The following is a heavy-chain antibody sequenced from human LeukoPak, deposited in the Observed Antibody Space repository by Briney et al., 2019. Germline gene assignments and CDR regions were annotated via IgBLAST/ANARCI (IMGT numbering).Heavy chain of an antibody. CDR3: ATVAVIRGVTYFDY. CDR2: LFYSGST. V-gene: IGHV4-59*01. D-gene: IGHD3-10*01. Sequence: PSETLSFTCTVSGGSISSYYWSWIRQPPGKGLEWIAYLFYSGSTDYNPSLESRVTISVDTSKNQFSLKLRSVTAADTAVYYCATVAVIRGVTYFDYWGQGTLVTVSS. CDR1: GGSISSYY. J-gene: IGHJ4*02.